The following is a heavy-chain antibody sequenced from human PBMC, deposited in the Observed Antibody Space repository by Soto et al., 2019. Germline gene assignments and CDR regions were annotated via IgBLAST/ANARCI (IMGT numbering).Heavy chain of an antibody. CDR1: GYTFTCYD. D-gene: IGHD3-10*01. CDR3: ARAKGSGSYFTEYYYYYGMDV. Sequence: ASVKVSCKASGYTFTCYDMHWVRQAPGQGLEWMGWINPNSGGTNYAQKFQGWVTMTRDTSISTAYMELSRLRSDDTAVYYCARAKGSGSYFTEYYYYYGMDVWGQGTTVTVSS. V-gene: IGHV1-2*04. CDR2: INPNSGGT. J-gene: IGHJ6*02.